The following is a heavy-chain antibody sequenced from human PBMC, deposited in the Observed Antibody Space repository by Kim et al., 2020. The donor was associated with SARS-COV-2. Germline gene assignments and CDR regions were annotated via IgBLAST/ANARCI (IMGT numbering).Heavy chain of an antibody. CDR1: GFSLSSRGIC. V-gene: IGHV2-70*01. CDR3: ARTPSWAPASNAFDV. J-gene: IGHJ3*01. Sequence: SGPTLVNPTQTLTLTCTFSGFSLSSRGICVSWIRQTPGKALEWLALVDWEDDKYYSPSLKTRLTISTDTSKNQVLLRMTNMDPRDTATYYCARTPSWAPASNAFDVWGQGTMVSVTS. CDR2: VDWEDDK. D-gene: IGHD6-25*01.